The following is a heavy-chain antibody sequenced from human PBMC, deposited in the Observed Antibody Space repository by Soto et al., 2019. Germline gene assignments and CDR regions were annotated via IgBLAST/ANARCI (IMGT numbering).Heavy chain of an antibody. CDR1: SGSISSSLYY. CDR2: IYSTVST. D-gene: IGHD6-6*01. Sequence: PSETLSLTCSVSSGSISSSLYYWGWIRQPPGKGLEWIGTIYSTVSTHYNPSLKSRVTISVDTSKNQFSLKLSSVTAADTAVYYCARVDSSSSGWFDPWGQGTLVTVSS. CDR3: ARVDSSSSGWFDP. J-gene: IGHJ5*02. V-gene: IGHV4-39*07.